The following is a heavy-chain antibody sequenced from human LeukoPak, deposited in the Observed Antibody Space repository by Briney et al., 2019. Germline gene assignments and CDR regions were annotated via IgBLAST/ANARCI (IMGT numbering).Heavy chain of an antibody. CDR3: ARSLPYGTTWYGRSDF. D-gene: IGHD6-13*01. V-gene: IGHV3-7*03. Sequence: PGGSLRLSCAASEFTFSSYSMNWVRQAPGKGLEWVANIRQDGDTKYYVDSVKGRFTISRDNAMNSLYLQMNSLRAEDTAIYYCARSLPYGTTWYGRSDFWGQGTLVTVSS. CDR1: EFTFSSYS. J-gene: IGHJ4*02. CDR2: IRQDGDTK.